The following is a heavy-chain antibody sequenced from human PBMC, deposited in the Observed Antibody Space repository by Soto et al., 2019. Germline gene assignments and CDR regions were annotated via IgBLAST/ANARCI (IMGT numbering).Heavy chain of an antibody. V-gene: IGHV4-30-4*01. D-gene: IGHD3-22*01. CDR2: IYYRGST. CDR1: GGSISSGDYY. J-gene: IGHJ4*02. CDR3: ARSITMIVVDPLRFDS. Sequence: LSLTCTVSGGSISSGDYYWNWIRQPPGKGLEWIGYIYYRGSTYYNPSLKSRVAISIDTSKNQFSLKLRSVTAADTAVYYCARSITMIVVDPLRFDSWGQGTLVTVSS.